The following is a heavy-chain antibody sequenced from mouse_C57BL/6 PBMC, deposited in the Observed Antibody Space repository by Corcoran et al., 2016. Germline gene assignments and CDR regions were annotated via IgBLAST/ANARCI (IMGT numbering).Heavy chain of an antibody. CDR2: IYPGDGYT. CDR3: ARGGYYSNSYAMDY. V-gene: IGHV1-80*01. J-gene: IGHJ4*01. Sequence: QVQLQQSGAELVKPGASVKISCKASGYAFSSYWMNWVKQRPGKGLEGIGQIYPGDGYTNYNGKFKGKATLTADKSSSTAYMQLSSLTSEDSAVYFSARGGYYSNSYAMDYWGQGTSVTVSS. D-gene: IGHD2-5*01. CDR1: GYAFSSYW.